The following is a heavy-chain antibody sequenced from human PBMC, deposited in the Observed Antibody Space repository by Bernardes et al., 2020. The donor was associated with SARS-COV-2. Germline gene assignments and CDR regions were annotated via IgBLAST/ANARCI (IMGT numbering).Heavy chain of an antibody. D-gene: IGHD5-18*01. CDR2: IKEDGSEK. Sequence: GGSLRLSCAASGFTFSSYWMSWVRQAPGKGLEWVANIKEDGSEKNYVDSVKGRFSISRDNAKNSLYLQMNSLRAEDTAVYYCAKGGYRYGSWGREPWSLSPQ. V-gene: IGHV3-7*01. CDR1: GFTFSSYW. CDR3: AKGGYRYGS. J-gene: IGHJ5*02.